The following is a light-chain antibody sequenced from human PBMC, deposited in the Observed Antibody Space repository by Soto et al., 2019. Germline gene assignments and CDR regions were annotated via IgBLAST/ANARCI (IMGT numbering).Light chain of an antibody. CDR2: AAS. J-gene: IGKJ5*01. CDR3: QMDNSYPLT. V-gene: IGKV1-9*01. Sequence: DIQLTQSPSFLSASVGDRVTITCRASQGISNYLAWYQQKSGKAPKLLIHAASTLQSGVPSRFSGSGSGTEFTLTISSLQPEDYATYYCQMDNSYPLTVGPRTRLAIK. CDR1: QGISNY.